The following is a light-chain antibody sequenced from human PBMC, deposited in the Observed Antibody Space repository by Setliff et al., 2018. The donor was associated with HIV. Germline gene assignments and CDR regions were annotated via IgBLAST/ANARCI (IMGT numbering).Light chain of an antibody. CDR1: SSDVGSYNL. J-gene: IGLJ1*01. CDR3: RSYAGSSMV. V-gene: IGLV2-23*02. CDR2: EVS. Sequence: QSVLTQPASVSGSPGQSITISCTGTSSDVGSYNLVSWYQQHPGKAPKLMIYEVSKRPSGVSNRFSGSKSGNTASLTISGLQAEDEADYYCRSYAGSSMVFGTGTKVTVL.